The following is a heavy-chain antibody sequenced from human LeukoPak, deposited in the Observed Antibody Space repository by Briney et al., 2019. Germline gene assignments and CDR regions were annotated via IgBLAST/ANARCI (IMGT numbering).Heavy chain of an antibody. Sequence: PGGSLRLSCAASRFTFSNYAMTWVRQAPGQGLEWVSAISGSGGRTYYADSLKGRFTISRDNSKNTLYLQMNSLRAEDTAVYYCAKALLPFSSDYFDYWGQGTLVTVSS. D-gene: IGHD3-3*01. V-gene: IGHV3-23*01. CDR2: ISGSGGRT. J-gene: IGHJ4*02. CDR3: AKALLPFSSDYFDY. CDR1: RFTFSNYA.